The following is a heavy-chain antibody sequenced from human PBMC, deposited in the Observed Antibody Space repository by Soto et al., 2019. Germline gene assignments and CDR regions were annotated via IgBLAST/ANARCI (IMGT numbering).Heavy chain of an antibody. J-gene: IGHJ6*02. V-gene: IGHV1-69*02. D-gene: IGHD3-10*01. CDR3: AQMWFGELWHGMDV. CDR1: GGDFLSYT. CDR2: IIPILDVA. Sequence: QLVQSGAEVKRPGSSVKVSCKASGGDFLSYTISWVRQVPGQGPEWMGTIIPILDVAKNAQKFQGRVAITADKSTSAVDMELRSLRSDDTAVYYGAQMWFGELWHGMDVWGQGTTITVSS.